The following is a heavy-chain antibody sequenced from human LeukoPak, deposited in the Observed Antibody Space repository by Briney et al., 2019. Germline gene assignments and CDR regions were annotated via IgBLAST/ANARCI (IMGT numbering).Heavy chain of an antibody. V-gene: IGHV4-4*07. CDR2: IYTSGST. J-gene: IGHJ5*02. Sequence: PSETLSLTCAVSGGSISSYYWSWIRQPAGKGLEWIGRIYTSGSTNYNPSLKSRVTMSVDTSKNQFSLELSSVTAADTAVYYCARDYDILTGYPQGGFDPWGQGTLVTVSS. CDR1: GGSISSYY. CDR3: ARDYDILTGYPQGGFDP. D-gene: IGHD3-9*01.